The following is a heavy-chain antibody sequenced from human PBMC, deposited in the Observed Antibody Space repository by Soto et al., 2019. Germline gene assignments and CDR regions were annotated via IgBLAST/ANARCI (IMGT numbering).Heavy chain of an antibody. D-gene: IGHD5-12*01. Sequence: PSETLSLTCTVSGGSISSSYYYWSWIRQPPGKGLEWIGYIFYSGSTNYNPSLKGRVSISVDTSKNQFSLNLSSVTAADTAVYYCARQLGGYSGSVYYFDYWGQGTLVTVSS. CDR3: ARQLGGYSGSVYYFDY. CDR2: IFYSGST. J-gene: IGHJ4*02. CDR1: GGSISSSYYY. V-gene: IGHV4-30-4*01.